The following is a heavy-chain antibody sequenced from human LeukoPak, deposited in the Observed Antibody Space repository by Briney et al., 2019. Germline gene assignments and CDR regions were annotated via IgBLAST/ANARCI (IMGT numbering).Heavy chain of an antibody. Sequence: SETLSLTCTVSGGSISSSSYYWGWIRQPPGKGLEWIGSIYYSGSTYYNPSLKSRVTISVDTSKNQFSLKLSSVTAADTAVYYCARGYSGSYHGHFDYWGQGTLVTVSS. D-gene: IGHD1-26*01. CDR2: IYYSGST. V-gene: IGHV4-39*07. CDR1: GGSISSSSYY. CDR3: ARGYSGSYHGHFDY. J-gene: IGHJ4*02.